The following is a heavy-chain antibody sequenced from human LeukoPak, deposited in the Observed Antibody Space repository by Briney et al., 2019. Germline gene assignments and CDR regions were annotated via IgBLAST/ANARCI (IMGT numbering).Heavy chain of an antibody. V-gene: IGHV5-51*01. CDR2: IYPADSDN. Sequence: GESGHMHGKGSGYSCSSYWIGWTRQMPGKGLEWMGMIYPADSDNRYSPSFQGQVTISADKSINSAYLQWSSLKASDTAMYYCASLSYSWYFDNWGQGSLVTVSA. J-gene: IGHJ4*02. CDR3: ASLSYSWYFDN. D-gene: IGHD2-15*01. CDR1: GYSCSSYW.